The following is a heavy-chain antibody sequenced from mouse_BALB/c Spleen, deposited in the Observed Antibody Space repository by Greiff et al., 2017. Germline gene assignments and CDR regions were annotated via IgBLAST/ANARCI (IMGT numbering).Heavy chain of an antibody. CDR1: GYIFTSYW. V-gene: IGHV1-76*01. CDR3: ATGGYDGSWFAY. Sequence: QVHVKQSGAELVRPGASVKLSCKTSGYIFTSYWIHWVKQRSGQGLEWIARIYPGTGSTYYNEKFKGKATLTADKSSSTAYMQLSSLKSEDSAVYFCATGGYDGSWFAYWGQGTLVTVSA. D-gene: IGHD2-2*01. J-gene: IGHJ3*01. CDR2: IYPGTGST.